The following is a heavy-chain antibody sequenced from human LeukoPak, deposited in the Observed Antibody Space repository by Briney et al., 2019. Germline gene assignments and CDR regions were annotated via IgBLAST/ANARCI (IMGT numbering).Heavy chain of an antibody. V-gene: IGHV4-4*02. J-gene: IGHJ6*02. Sequence: SGTLSLTCAVSGGSISSSNWWSWVRQPPGKGLEWIGEIYHSGSTNYNPSLKSRVTISVDKSKNQFSLKLSSVTAADTAVYYCASLSGRATSYYYGMDVWGQGTTVTVSS. CDR2: IYHSGST. CDR1: GGSISSSNW. D-gene: IGHD1-26*01. CDR3: ASLSGRATSYYYGMDV.